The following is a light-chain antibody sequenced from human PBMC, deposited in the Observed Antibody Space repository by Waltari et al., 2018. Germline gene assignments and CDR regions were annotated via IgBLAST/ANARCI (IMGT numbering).Light chain of an antibody. Sequence: IVMTQSPATLSVSPGERATLSCRASQSISTNLAWFQEKPGPAPRLLIYGASTRATGVPARFSGSGPGTYFTLVISSLQSEDFAVYYCQQYDKWLRYSFGQGTKLEIK. CDR3: QQYDKWLRYS. J-gene: IGKJ2*01. V-gene: IGKV3-15*01. CDR1: QSISTN. CDR2: GAS.